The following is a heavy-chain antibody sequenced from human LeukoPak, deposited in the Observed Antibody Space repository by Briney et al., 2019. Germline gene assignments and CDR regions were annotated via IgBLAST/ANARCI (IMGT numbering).Heavy chain of an antibody. V-gene: IGHV4-34*01. CDR2: INHSGST. CDR3: ARQWANSSTDAFDI. J-gene: IGHJ3*02. D-gene: IGHD1-7*01. CDR1: GGSFSGYY. Sequence: PSETLSLTCAVYGGSFSGYYWSWIRQPPGKGLEWIGEINHSGSTNYNPSLKSRVTISIDTSKNQFSLKLRSLTAADTAVYYCARQWANSSTDAFDIWGEGTMVTVSS.